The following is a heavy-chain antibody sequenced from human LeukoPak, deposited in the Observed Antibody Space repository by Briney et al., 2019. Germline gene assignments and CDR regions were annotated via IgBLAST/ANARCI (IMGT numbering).Heavy chain of an antibody. CDR2: TYYRSKWYY. CDR1: GDRVSSISVA. CDR3: ALARSEYHYGMDV. Sequence: RSQTPSFTCAISGDRVSSISVAWNWIRQSPSRGLEWLGRTYYRSKWYYEYAVSVKGRININPDPSKNQFSLQLNSVTPEDTAVYYCALARSEYHYGMDVWGQGTTVTVSS. V-gene: IGHV6-1*01. J-gene: IGHJ6*02.